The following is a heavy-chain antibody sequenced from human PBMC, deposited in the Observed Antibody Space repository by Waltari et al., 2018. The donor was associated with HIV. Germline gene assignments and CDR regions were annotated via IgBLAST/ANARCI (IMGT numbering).Heavy chain of an antibody. Sequence: QVQLQESGPGLVQPSETLSLTCTVSGGSINYCNWIRQPAGKGLEWIGRIYSSGTANYNPARQSRVSMSVDTSKNQFSLKLTSVTAADTAIYFCARGYSGNYNWFDPWGQGTLVTVSS. CDR1: GGSINY. J-gene: IGHJ5*02. CDR3: ARGYSGNYNWFDP. V-gene: IGHV4-4*07. D-gene: IGHD1-26*01. CDR2: IYSSGTA.